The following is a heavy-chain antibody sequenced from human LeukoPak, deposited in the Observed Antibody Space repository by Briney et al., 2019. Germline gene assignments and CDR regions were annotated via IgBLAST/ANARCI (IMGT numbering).Heavy chain of an antibody. V-gene: IGHV1-8*01. Sequence: ASVKVSCKASGYTFTSYDINWVRQATGQGLEWMGWMNPNSGNTGYAQKFQGRVTMTRNTSISTAYMELSSLRPEDTAVYYCARGVRGIVGATSPGYWGQGTLVTVSS. CDR1: GYTFTSYD. CDR2: MNPNSGNT. CDR3: ARGVRGIVGATSPGY. J-gene: IGHJ4*02. D-gene: IGHD1-26*01.